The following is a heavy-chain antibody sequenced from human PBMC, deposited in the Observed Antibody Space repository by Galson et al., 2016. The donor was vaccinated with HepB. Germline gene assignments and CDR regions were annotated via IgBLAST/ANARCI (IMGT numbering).Heavy chain of an antibody. J-gene: IGHJ4*02. CDR3: ARSQTYYYDTRGYYQPFAY. Sequence: SVKVSCKASGYTFTSYYMHWVRQALGQGLEWMGGINPSGGSTNYARKFQGRVTMTRDTSTSTVYMELSSLRSEDTAVYYCARSQTYYYDTRGYYQPFAYWGQGTLVTVSS. D-gene: IGHD3-22*01. CDR1: GYTFTSYY. CDR2: INPSGGST. V-gene: IGHV1-46*01.